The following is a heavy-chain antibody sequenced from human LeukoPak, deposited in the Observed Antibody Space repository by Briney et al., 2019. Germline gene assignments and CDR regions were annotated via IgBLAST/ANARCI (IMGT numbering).Heavy chain of an antibody. CDR2: IYHSGST. D-gene: IGHD3-22*01. Sequence: SETLSLTCTVSGGSISSGSYYWSWIRQPAGKGLEWIGSIYHSGSTYYNPSLKSRVTISVDTSKNQFSLKLSSVTAADTAVYYCAREPYDSSGVYYFDYWGQGTLVTVSS. J-gene: IGHJ4*02. CDR1: GGSISSGSYY. CDR3: AREPYDSSGVYYFDY. V-gene: IGHV4-39*07.